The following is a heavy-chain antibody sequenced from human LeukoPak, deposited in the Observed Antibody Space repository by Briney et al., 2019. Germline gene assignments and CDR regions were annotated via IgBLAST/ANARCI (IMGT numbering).Heavy chain of an antibody. CDR2: INHSGST. D-gene: IGHD3-16*02. CDR3: ARGRGDYVWGSYRYTYYFDY. CDR1: GGSFSGYY. Sequence: SETLSLTCAVYGGSFSGYYWSWIRQPPGKGLEWIGDINHSGSTNYNPSLKSRVTISVDTSKNQFSLKLSSVTAADTAVYYCARGRGDYVWGSYRYTYYFDYWGQGTLVTVSS. J-gene: IGHJ4*02. V-gene: IGHV4-34*01.